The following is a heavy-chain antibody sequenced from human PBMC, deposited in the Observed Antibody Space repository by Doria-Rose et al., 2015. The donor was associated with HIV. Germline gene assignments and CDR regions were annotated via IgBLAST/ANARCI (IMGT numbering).Heavy chain of an antibody. CDR3: ARIKSSRWYHKYYFDF. Sequence: SGPVLVKPTETLTLTCTVSGVSLSSPGMGVSWIRQPPGKALEWLANIFSDDERSYKTSLKSRLTISRGTAESQVVLTMTDMDPVDTATYYCARIKSSRWYHKYYFDFWGQGTLSSSPQ. V-gene: IGHV2-26*01. CDR2: IFSDDER. D-gene: IGHD6-13*01. J-gene: IGHJ4*02. CDR1: GVSLSSPGMG.